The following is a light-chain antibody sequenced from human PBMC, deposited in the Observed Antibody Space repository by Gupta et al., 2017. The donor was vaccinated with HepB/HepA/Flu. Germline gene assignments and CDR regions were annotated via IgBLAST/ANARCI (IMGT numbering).Light chain of an antibody. J-gene: IGKJ1*01. CDR3: QQGFTLPWT. CDR2: SAS. Sequence: DIQMTQSPSSLSASLGDRVTITCRASQSIARYLNWYEKRPGKAPKLLISSASSLQSGVPSRFSGSGAGTEFSLTISSLRGEDSTTYYCQQGFTLPWTFGQGTKVEI. V-gene: IGKV1-39*01. CDR1: QSIARY.